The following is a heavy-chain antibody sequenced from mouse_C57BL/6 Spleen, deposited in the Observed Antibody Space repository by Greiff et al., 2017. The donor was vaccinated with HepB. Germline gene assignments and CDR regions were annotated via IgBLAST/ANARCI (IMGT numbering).Heavy chain of an antibody. CDR1: GYAFSSSW. V-gene: IGHV1-82*01. J-gene: IGHJ1*03. Sequence: QVQLQQSGPELVKPGASVKISCKASGYAFSSSWMNWVKQRPGKGLEWIGRIYPGDGDTNYNGKFKGKATLTADKSSSTAYMQLSSLTSEDSAVYFCANYAYEGYFDVWGTGTTVTVSS. D-gene: IGHD6-5*01. CDR2: IYPGDGDT. CDR3: ANYAYEGYFDV.